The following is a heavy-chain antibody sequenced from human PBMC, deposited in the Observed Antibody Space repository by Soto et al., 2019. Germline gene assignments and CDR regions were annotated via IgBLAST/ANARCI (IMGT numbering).Heavy chain of an antibody. CDR1: GGSISSGGYH. Sequence: LSLTCTVSGGSISSGGYHWSWIRQHPGKGLEWIGYIYYSGSTYYNPSLKSRVTISVDTSKNQFSLKLSSVTAADTAVYYCARASGYSYGPFDYWGQGTLVTVSS. CDR3: ARASGYSYGPFDY. CDR2: IYYSGST. V-gene: IGHV4-31*03. J-gene: IGHJ4*02. D-gene: IGHD5-18*01.